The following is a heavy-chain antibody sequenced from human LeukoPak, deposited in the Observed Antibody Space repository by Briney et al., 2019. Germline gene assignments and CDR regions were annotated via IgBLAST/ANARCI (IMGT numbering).Heavy chain of an antibody. CDR3: AKGRDYGHFDY. V-gene: IGHV3-30*18. Sequence: GGSLRLSCAASGFTFSNAWMSWVRQAPGKGLEWVAVISYDGSNKYYADSVKGRFTISRDNSKNTLYLQMNSLRAEDTAVYYCAKGRDYGHFDYWGQGTLVTVSS. CDR1: GFTFSNAW. CDR2: ISYDGSNK. D-gene: IGHD4-17*01. J-gene: IGHJ4*02.